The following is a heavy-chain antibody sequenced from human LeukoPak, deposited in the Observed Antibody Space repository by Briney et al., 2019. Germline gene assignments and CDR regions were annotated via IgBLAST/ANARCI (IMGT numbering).Heavy chain of an antibody. CDR3: AREGSIAAAGTPRLPRFDY. CDR1: GYTFTSYY. Sequence: ASVKVSCKASGYTFTSYYMHWVRQAPGQGLEWMGIINPSGGSTSYAQKFQGRVTMTRDTSTSTVYMELSSLRSEDTAVYYCAREGSIAAAGTPRLPRFDYWGQGTLVTVSS. D-gene: IGHD6-13*01. CDR2: INPSGGST. V-gene: IGHV1-46*01. J-gene: IGHJ4*02.